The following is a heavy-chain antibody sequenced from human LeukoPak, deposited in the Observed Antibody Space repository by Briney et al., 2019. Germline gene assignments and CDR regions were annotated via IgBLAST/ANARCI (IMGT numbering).Heavy chain of an antibody. V-gene: IGHV1-46*01. CDR3: ARHKEVGDYYYFDY. CDR1: GYTFTSYY. Sequence: ASVKVSCKAAGYTFTSYYMHWVRQAPGQGLEWMGIINPSGGSTSYTQKFQGRVTMTRDTSTTTVYMELSSLRSQDTAVYYCARHKEVGDYYYFDYWGQGTLVTVSS. D-gene: IGHD2/OR15-2a*01. J-gene: IGHJ4*02. CDR2: INPSGGST.